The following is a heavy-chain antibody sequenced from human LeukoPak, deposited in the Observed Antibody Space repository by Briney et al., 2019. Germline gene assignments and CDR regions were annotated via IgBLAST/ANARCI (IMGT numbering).Heavy chain of an antibody. D-gene: IGHD3-10*01. CDR3: ATLWFGELGYLY. Sequence: ASVKVSCKASGYTFTSYYMHWVRQAPGQGLEWMGIINPSGGSTSYAQKFQGRVTMTRDTSTSTVYMELSSLRSEDTAVYYCATLWFGELGYLYWGQGTLVTVSS. J-gene: IGHJ4*02. V-gene: IGHV1-46*01. CDR1: GYTFTSYY. CDR2: INPSGGST.